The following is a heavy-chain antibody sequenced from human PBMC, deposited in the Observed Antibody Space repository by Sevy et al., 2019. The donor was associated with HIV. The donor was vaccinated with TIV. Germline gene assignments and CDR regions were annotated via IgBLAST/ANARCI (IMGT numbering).Heavy chain of an antibody. CDR3: AKDRYYFDSSGYYYHHDAFDV. V-gene: IGHV3-23*01. Sequence: GGSLRLSCATSGFTSTPYAVAWVRQAPGKGLEWVAAISGSGAITYYADSRKARLIISRDRANKPVYLQMKRLRAEDKALYYCAKDRYYFDSSGYYYHHDAFDVWGRGTMVTVSS. CDR2: ISGSGAIT. CDR1: GFTSTPYA. J-gene: IGHJ3*01. D-gene: IGHD3-22*01.